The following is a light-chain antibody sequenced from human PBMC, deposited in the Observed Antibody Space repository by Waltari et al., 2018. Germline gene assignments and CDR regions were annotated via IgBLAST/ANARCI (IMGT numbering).Light chain of an antibody. CDR3: QQYATTPRT. Sequence: DIVMTQSPDSLAVSLGARATSNCKSSQSVLYSPNNKNYLAWFQQKPGQPPKLLIYWASTRESGVPDRFSGSGSVTDFTLTISSLQAEDVAIYYCQQYATTPRTFGQGTKLEIK. CDR1: QSVLYSPNNKNY. V-gene: IGKV4-1*01. CDR2: WAS. J-gene: IGKJ2*02.